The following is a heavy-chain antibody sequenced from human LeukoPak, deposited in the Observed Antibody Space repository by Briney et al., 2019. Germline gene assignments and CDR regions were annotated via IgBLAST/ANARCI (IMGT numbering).Heavy chain of an antibody. CDR2: MYYTGTI. V-gene: IGHV4-39*07. Sequence: SETLSLTCTVSGDSITSSSYYWGWIRQPPGKGLEWIGTMYYTGTIYYNPSLKSRVTISVDTSKNQFSLSLSSVTAADTAVYYCARGGGYWGQGTLVTVSS. J-gene: IGHJ4*02. CDR3: ARGGGY. CDR1: GDSITSSSYY.